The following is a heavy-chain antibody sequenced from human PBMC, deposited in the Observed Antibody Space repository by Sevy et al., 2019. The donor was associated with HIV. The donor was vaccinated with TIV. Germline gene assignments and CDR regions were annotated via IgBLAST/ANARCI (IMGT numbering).Heavy chain of an antibody. CDR1: GGSFSGYY. CDR3: ARHCTGSSCSHAFDI. D-gene: IGHD2-15*01. Sequence: SETLSLTCAVYGGSFSGYYWSWIRQPPGKGLEWIGEINHSGGTNYNPSLKGRVTISGDTSKNQFSLNLNSVTAADTAVYYCARHCTGSSCSHAFDIWGQGTMVTVSS. V-gene: IGHV4-34*01. CDR2: INHSGGT. J-gene: IGHJ3*02.